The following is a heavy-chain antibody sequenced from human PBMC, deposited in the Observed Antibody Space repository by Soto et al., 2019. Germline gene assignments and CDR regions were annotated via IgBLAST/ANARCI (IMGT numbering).Heavy chain of an antibody. CDR2: IKSKTDGGTT. V-gene: IGHV3-15*01. CDR1: GFTFSNSW. Sequence: PEESLRLSFEPSGFTFSNSWLSWIRQDPGNGLDWVGRIKSKTDGGTTDYAAPVKGRFTISRDDSKNTLYLQMNSLKTEDTAVYYCTTDPPVSDYYDGTHDAFDIWGQGT. CDR3: TTDPPVSDYYDGTHDAFDI. J-gene: IGHJ3*02. D-gene: IGHD3-22*01.